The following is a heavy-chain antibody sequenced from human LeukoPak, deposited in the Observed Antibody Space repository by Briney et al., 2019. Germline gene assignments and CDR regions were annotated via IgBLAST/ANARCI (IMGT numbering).Heavy chain of an antibody. J-gene: IGHJ4*02. CDR1: GFPFSGSG. CDR2: ISGTGVNT. Sequence: GGSLRLSCAASGFPFSGSGMNWVRQAPGKGLEWVSSISGTGVNTYYADSVKGRFTISRENFKITLYLQMNSLRAEDTAVYYCAKRFMYYYDSSGGPCDHWGQGTLVTVSS. V-gene: IGHV3-23*01. CDR3: AKRFMYYYDSSGGPCDH. D-gene: IGHD3-22*01.